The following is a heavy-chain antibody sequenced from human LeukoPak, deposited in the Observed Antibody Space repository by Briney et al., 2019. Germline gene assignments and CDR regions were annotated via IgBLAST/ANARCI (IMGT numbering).Heavy chain of an antibody. D-gene: IGHD3-22*01. CDR3: ARYDSSGYYDNHFDY. CDR2: IIPIFGTA. CDR1: GGTFSSYA. J-gene: IGHJ4*02. Sequence: GASVKVSCKASGGTFSSYAISWVRQAPGQGLEWMGGIIPIFGTANYAQKFQGRVTITADKSTSTAYMELSSLRSEDTAVYYCARYDSSGYYDNHFDYWGQGTLVTVSS. V-gene: IGHV1-69*06.